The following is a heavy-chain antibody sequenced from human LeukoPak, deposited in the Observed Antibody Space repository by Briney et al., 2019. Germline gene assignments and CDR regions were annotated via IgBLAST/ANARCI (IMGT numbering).Heavy chain of an antibody. CDR3: ARGKGSGSYYNPLDYIDV. CDR2: ISSSGSTI. D-gene: IGHD3-10*01. CDR1: GFTFSSYE. Sequence: GGSLRLSCAASGFTFSSYEMNWVRQAPGKGLEWVSYISSSGSTIYYADSVKGRFTISRDNAKNSLYLQMNSLRAEDTAVYYCARGKGSGSYYNPLDYIDVWGKGTTVTVSS. V-gene: IGHV3-48*03. J-gene: IGHJ6*03.